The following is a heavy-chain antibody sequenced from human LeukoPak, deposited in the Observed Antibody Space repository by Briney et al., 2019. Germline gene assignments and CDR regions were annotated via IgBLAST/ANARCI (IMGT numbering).Heavy chain of an antibody. Sequence: SVKVSCKASGGTLSSYALNWVRQAPGQGLEWIGRIIPIFAVVNYAQNFQGRVTITADKSTNTAYMELGSLRFEDTAFYYCARADSSGYSLDENFDYWGQGTLVTVSS. CDR2: IIPIFAVV. V-gene: IGHV1-69*04. J-gene: IGHJ4*02. CDR1: GGTLSSYA. CDR3: ARADSSGYSLDENFDY. D-gene: IGHD3-22*01.